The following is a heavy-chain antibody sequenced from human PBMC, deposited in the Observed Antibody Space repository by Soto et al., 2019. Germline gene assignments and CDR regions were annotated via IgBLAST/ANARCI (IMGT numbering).Heavy chain of an antibody. CDR2: INTNSGGT. J-gene: IGHJ6*02. CDR3: ARAPHFWSGYSGGYGMEV. CDR1: GYTFTGYY. Sequence: QEQLVQSGAEVKKPGASVKVSCKASGYTFTGYYMHWVRQAPGQGLEWMGWINTNSGGTNYAQKFQGWVTMTRDTSISTAYRELSRMRSDDTAVYYFARAPHFWSGYSGGYGMEVWGQGTTVTVSS. V-gene: IGHV1-2*04. D-gene: IGHD3-3*01.